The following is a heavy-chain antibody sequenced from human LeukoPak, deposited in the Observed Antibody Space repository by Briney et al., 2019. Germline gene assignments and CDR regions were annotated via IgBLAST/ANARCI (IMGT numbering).Heavy chain of an antibody. D-gene: IGHD2-21*01. J-gene: IGHJ4*02. Sequence: PGGSLRLSCAASGFTFSNAWMSWVRQAPGKGLEWVGRIKSKTDGGTTDYAAPVKGRFTISRDDSKNTLYLQMNSLKTEDTAVYYCTTGPKLWWSPDDYWGQGTLVTVSS. CDR3: TTGPKLWWSPDDY. V-gene: IGHV3-15*01. CDR1: GFTFSNAW. CDR2: IKSKTDGGTT.